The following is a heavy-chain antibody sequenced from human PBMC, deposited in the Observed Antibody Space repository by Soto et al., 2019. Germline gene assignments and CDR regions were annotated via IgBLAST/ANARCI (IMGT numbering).Heavy chain of an antibody. D-gene: IGHD1-1*01. CDR2: IYPGDSDA. CDR1: GYTFPSYW. V-gene: IGHV5-51*01. J-gene: IGHJ6*02. CDR3: ARHQLSSYYGMDV. Sequence: GESLKISCKGSGYTFPSYWIGWVRQMPGKGLEWMGIIYPGDSDARYSPSFQGQVTISVDMSISTAYLHLSSLKASDTAMYYCARHQLSSYYGMDVWGQGTKVTVS.